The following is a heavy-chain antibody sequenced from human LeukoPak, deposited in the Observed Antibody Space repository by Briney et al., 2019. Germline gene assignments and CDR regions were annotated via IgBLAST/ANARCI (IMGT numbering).Heavy chain of an antibody. J-gene: IGHJ4*02. V-gene: IGHV3-7*01. CDR2: IKQDGSEK. D-gene: IGHD2-2*01. CDR1: GFTFSSYA. Sequence: GGSLRLSCAASGFTFSSYAMSWVRQAPGKGLEWVANIKQDGSEKYYVDSVKGRFTTSRDNAKNSLYLQMNSLRAEDTAVYYCARDEQYCSSTSCDSPYFDYWGQGTLVTVSS. CDR3: ARDEQYCSSTSCDSPYFDY.